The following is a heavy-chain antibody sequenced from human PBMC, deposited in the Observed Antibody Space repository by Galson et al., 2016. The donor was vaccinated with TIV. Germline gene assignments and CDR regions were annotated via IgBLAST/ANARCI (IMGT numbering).Heavy chain of an antibody. Sequence: SVKVSCKASEYTFTTYAIHWVRQAPGHGLEWMGWINAGNGDTKYSQKFQGRVTISRDTSASTAYMELSSLTSEDTAMYYCARGATSDWPFDYWGQATLVTVSS. CDR1: EYTFTTYA. J-gene: IGHJ4*02. CDR3: ARGATSDWPFDY. V-gene: IGHV1-3*01. CDR2: INAGNGDT. D-gene: IGHD6-19*01.